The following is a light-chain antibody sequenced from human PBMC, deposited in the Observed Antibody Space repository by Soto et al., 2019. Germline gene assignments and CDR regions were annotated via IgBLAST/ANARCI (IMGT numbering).Light chain of an antibody. J-gene: IGKJ2*01. V-gene: IGKV3-15*01. CDR2: GAS. Sequence: EIVMTQSPATLSVSPGERATLSCRASQRVSTTLAWYQQKPGQAPRLLIYGASTRATGIPGRFSGSGAETEFTLTISNLQSEDFAGYYCQQYSDWPPTYTFGQGTKLEIK. CDR1: QRVSTT. CDR3: QQYSDWPPTYT.